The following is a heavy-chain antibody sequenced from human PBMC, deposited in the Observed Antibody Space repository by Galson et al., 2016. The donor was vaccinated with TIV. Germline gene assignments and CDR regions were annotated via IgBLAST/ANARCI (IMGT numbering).Heavy chain of an antibody. CDR3: ARGRGYCDTTSCYVDY. CDR2: IIDSGSST. D-gene: IGHD2-2*01. V-gene: IGHV3-48*03. Sequence: LRLSCAASGFTFSSYEMNWVRQAPGKGLEWVSYIIDSGSSTYYADSVKGRFTISRDNAKNSLYLQMSSLRAEDTAVYYCARGRGYCDTTSCYVDYWGQGTLVTVSS. CDR1: GFTFSSYE. J-gene: IGHJ4*02.